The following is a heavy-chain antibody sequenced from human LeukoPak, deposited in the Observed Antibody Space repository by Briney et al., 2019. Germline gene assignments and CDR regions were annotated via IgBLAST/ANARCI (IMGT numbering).Heavy chain of an antibody. D-gene: IGHD3-16*02. J-gene: IGHJ3*02. CDR1: GYTFTSYY. V-gene: IGHV1-46*01. Sequence: ASVKVSCKASGYTFTSYYMHWVRQAPGQGLEWMGIINPSGGSTSYAQKFQGRVTMTRDTSTSTVYMELSSLRSEDTAVYYCASLYYDYVWGGYRYKDAFDIWGQGTMVTVSS. CDR3: ASLYYDYVWGGYRYKDAFDI. CDR2: INPSGGST.